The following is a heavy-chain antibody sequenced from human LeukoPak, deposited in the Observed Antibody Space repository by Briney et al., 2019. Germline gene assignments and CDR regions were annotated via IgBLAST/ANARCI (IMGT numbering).Heavy chain of an antibody. D-gene: IGHD6-19*01. J-gene: IGHJ4*02. CDR1: GFTFKSYW. CDR2: INTDGSST. V-gene: IGHV3-74*01. Sequence: PGGSLGLSCAASGFTFKSYWMHWVRQAPGKGLVWVSRINTDGSSTIYADSVKGRFTISRDNAKNTLYLQMNTLRAEDTAVYYCAKPFGSGFYYFDYWGQGTLVSVS. CDR3: AKPFGSGFYYFDY.